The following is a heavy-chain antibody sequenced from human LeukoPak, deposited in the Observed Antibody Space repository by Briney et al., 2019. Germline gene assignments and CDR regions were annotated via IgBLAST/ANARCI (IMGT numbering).Heavy chain of an antibody. V-gene: IGHV1-46*01. Sequence: ASVKVSCKASGGTFSSYAISWVRQAPGQGLEWMGIINPSGGSTSYAQKFQGRVTMTRDTSTSTVYMELSSLRSEDTAVYYCARAFRYGGNSGAFDIWGQGTMVTVSS. J-gene: IGHJ3*02. CDR2: INPSGGST. CDR1: GGTFSSYA. CDR3: ARAFRYGGNSGAFDI. D-gene: IGHD4-23*01.